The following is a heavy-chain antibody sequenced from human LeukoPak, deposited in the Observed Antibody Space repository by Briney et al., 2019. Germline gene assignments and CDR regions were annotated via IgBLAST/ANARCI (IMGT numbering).Heavy chain of an antibody. V-gene: IGHV4-30-2*01. CDR3: ARVGDILTGYHVPFDY. J-gene: IGHJ4*02. CDR1: GGSISSGGYY. D-gene: IGHD3-9*01. CDR2: IYHSGST. Sequence: SETLSLTCTVSGGSISSGGYYWSWIRQPPGKGLEWIGYIYHSGSTYYNPSLKSRVTISVDRSKNQFSLKLSSVTAADTAVYYCARVGDILTGYHVPFDYWGQGTLVTVSS.